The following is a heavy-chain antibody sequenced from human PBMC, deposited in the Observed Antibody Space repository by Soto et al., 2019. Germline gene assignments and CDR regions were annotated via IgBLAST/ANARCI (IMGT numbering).Heavy chain of an antibody. V-gene: IGHV1-69*01. D-gene: IGHD6-19*01. J-gene: IGHJ5*02. CDR1: GGTFSKYG. CDR3: ATYRPGSSGAKWFDP. Sequence: QLVQSGAEVKKPGSSVKVSCQAFGGTFSKYGVSWVRQAPGQGLQWMGGITPMLGTSTITQRFHDRVTLTADEFTTVAYMELNSLTSEDTATYYCATYRPGSSGAKWFDPWGQGTLVTVSP. CDR2: ITPMLGTS.